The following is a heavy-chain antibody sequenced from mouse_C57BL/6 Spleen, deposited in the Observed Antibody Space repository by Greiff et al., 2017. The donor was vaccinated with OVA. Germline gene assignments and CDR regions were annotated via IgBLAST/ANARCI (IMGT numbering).Heavy chain of an antibody. V-gene: IGHV1-59*01. CDR2: IDPSDSYT. J-gene: IGHJ2*01. D-gene: IGHD4-1*01. CDR3: ARSGTWFDY. CDR1: GYTFTSYW. Sequence: QVQLQQPGAELVRPGTSVKLSCKASGYTFTSYWMHWVKQRPGQGLEWIGVIDPSDSYTNYNQKFKGKATLTVDTSSSTAYMQLSSLTSEDSAVYYCARSGTWFDYWGQGTTLTVSS.